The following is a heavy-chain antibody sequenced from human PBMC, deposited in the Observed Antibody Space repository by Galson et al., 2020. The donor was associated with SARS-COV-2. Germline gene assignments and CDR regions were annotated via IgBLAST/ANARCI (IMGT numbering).Heavy chain of an antibody. V-gene: IGHV3-30-3*01. D-gene: IGHD4-17*01. Sequence: LSLTCAASGFTFSSYAMHWVRQAPGKGLEWVAVISYDGSNKYYADSVKGRFTISRDNSKNTLYLQMNSLRAEDTAVYYCARAYGDYGGIDYWGQGTLVTVSS. J-gene: IGHJ4*02. CDR1: GFTFSSYA. CDR3: ARAYGDYGGIDY. CDR2: ISYDGSNK.